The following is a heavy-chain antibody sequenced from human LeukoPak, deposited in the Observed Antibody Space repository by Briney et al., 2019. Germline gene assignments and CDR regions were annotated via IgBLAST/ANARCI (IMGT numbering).Heavy chain of an antibody. V-gene: IGHV3-33*06. D-gene: IGHD6-19*01. CDR1: GFTFSSYG. CDR2: IWYDGSNK. J-gene: IGHJ4*02. CDR3: AQGPAHSSGWTRLDY. Sequence: PGRSLRLSCAASGFTFSSYGMHWVRQAPGRGLEWVAVIWYDGSNKYYADSVKGRFTISRDNSKNTLYLQMNSLRAEDTAVYYCAQGPAHSSGWTRLDYWGQGTLVTVSS.